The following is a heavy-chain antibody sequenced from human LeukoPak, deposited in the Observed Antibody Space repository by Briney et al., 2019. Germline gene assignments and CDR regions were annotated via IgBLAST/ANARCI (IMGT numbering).Heavy chain of an antibody. D-gene: IGHD3-10*01. Sequence: PGGFLRLSCAASGFTFSNYAMYWVRQAPGKGLERVAFTTYDGSDKYYGDSVKGRFTISRDNSKNTLYLQMNSLRAEDTAVYYCAKDRANAWSSDYWGQGTLVTVSS. CDR2: TTYDGSDK. CDR3: AKDRANAWSSDY. J-gene: IGHJ4*02. CDR1: GFTFSNYA. V-gene: IGHV3-30*02.